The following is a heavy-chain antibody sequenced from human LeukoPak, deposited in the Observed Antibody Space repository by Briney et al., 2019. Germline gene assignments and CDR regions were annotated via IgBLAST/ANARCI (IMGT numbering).Heavy chain of an antibody. CDR2: INHSGST. CDR3: ARGRRIAAADSYYFDY. D-gene: IGHD6-13*01. Sequence: KPSETLSLTCAVYGGSFSGYYWSWIRQPPGKGLEWIGEINHSGSTNYNPSLKSRVTISVDTSKNQFSLKLSSVTAADTAVYYRARGRRIAAADSYYFDYWGQGTLVTVSS. J-gene: IGHJ4*02. CDR1: GGSFSGYY. V-gene: IGHV4-34*01.